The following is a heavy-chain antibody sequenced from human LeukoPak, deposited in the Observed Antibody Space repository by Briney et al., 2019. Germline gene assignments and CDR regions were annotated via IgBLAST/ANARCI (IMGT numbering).Heavy chain of an antibody. CDR2: IYYSGST. J-gene: IGHJ4*02. Sequence: SETLSLTCTVSGGSISSYYWSWIRQPPGKGLEWIGYIYYSGSTNYNPSLKSRVTISVDTSKNQFSLKLSSVTAADTAVYYCARGTDSTLGGYYFDCWGQGTLVTVSS. CDR3: ARGTDSTLGGYYFDC. D-gene: IGHD3-22*01. CDR1: GGSISSYY. V-gene: IGHV4-59*01.